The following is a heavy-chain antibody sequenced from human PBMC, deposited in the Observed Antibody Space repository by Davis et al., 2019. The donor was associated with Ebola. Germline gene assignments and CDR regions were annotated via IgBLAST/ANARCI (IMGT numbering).Heavy chain of an antibody. Sequence: PSETLSLTCGVSGDSISSRNWWSWVRQAPGKGLEWVSVLYTDGRTYHSDSVKGRFTISRDNAKNTVYLQVNDLRVEDTAVYYCTRHVPGDFWFFDLWGRGTMVTVSS. CDR1: GDSISSRNW. V-gene: IGHV3-53*01. J-gene: IGHJ2*01. D-gene: IGHD4-17*01. CDR2: LYTDGRT. CDR3: TRHVPGDFWFFDL.